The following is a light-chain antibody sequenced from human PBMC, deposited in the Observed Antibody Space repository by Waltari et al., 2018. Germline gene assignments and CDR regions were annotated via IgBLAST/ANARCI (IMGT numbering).Light chain of an antibody. Sequence: QSLLTPPPSVSAPPGQRVTLSCTGSRSNIRATYHVHWYQHLPGTAPKLLISRSTNRPSGVPDRFSGSKSGTSASLAITGLQIEDEANYYCQSFDTRLTGWVFGGGTKLTVL. J-gene: IGLJ3*02. V-gene: IGLV1-40*01. CDR1: RSNIRATYH. CDR3: QSFDTRLTGWV. CDR2: RST.